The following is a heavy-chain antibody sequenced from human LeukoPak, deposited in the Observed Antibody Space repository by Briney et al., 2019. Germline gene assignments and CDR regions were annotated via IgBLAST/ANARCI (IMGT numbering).Heavy chain of an antibody. D-gene: IGHD5-18*01. CDR2: ISSSGSTI. CDR3: ARDGAEYSYGVGYYFDY. CDR1: GFTFSSYE. Sequence: GGSLRLSCAASGFTFSSYEMNWVRQAPGKGLEWVPYISSSGSTIYYADSVKGRFTIFRDNAKNSLYLQMNSLRAEDTAVYYCARDGAEYSYGVGYYFDYWGQGTLVTVSS. J-gene: IGHJ4*02. V-gene: IGHV3-48*03.